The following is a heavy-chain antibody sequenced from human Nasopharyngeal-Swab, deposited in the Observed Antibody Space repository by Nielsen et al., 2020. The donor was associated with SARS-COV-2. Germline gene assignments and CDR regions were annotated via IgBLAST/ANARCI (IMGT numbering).Heavy chain of an antibody. CDR1: GGSIDTNAYY. CDR3: ARTPGPAAANWFDP. J-gene: IGHJ5*02. V-gene: IGHV4-39*07. Sequence: GSLRLSCTVSGGSIDTNAYYWGWIRQPPGKGLEWIGSIYSSGSTHYNPSLKSRVTISVDMSKNQFSLKLRSVTAADTAVYYCARTPGPAAANWFDPWGQGTLVTVSS. CDR2: IYSSGST. D-gene: IGHD2-2*01.